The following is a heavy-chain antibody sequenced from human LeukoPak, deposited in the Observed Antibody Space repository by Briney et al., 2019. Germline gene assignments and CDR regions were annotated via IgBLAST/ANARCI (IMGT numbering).Heavy chain of an antibody. J-gene: IGHJ4*02. D-gene: IGHD1-26*01. V-gene: IGHV3-23*01. CDR3: AKDRMKWRVASASIEY. CDR1: GFTFSSYD. Sequence: GGSLRLSCAASGFTFSSYDMSWVRQAPGKGLEWVSAISGSGGSTYYADSVKGRFTISRDNSKNTLYLQMNSLRAEGTAVYYCAKDRMKWRVASASIEYWGRGTLVTVST. CDR2: ISGSGGST.